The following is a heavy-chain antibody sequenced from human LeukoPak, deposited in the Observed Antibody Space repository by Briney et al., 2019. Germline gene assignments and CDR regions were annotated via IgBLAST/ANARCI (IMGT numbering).Heavy chain of an antibody. CDR3: ARPLGEYCSSTSCYGMDV. D-gene: IGHD2-2*01. Sequence: SETLSLTCTVSGVSISSSSYYWGWIRQPPGKGLEWIGSIYYSGSTYYNPSLKSRVTISVDTSKNQFSLKLSSVTAADTAVYYCARPLGEYCSSTSCYGMDVWSQGTTVTVSS. CDR2: IYYSGST. CDR1: GVSISSSSYY. J-gene: IGHJ6*02. V-gene: IGHV4-39*01.